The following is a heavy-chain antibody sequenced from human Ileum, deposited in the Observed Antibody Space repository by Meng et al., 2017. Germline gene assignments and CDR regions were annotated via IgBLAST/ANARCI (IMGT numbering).Heavy chain of an antibody. J-gene: IGHJ4*02. V-gene: IGHV3-48*03. Sequence: GESLKISCAASGFTFSNYEMNWVRQAPGKGLELVSHIGRSPSIMYYADSVKGRFTIFRDNAKNSLYLQMNSLRAEDTAVYYCVGDSLREPPDYWGQGALVTVSS. CDR1: GFTFSNYE. D-gene: IGHD1-26*01. CDR2: IGRSPSIM. CDR3: VGDSLREPPDY.